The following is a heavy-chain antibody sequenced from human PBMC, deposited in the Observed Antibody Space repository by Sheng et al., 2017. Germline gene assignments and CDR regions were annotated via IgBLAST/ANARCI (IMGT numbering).Heavy chain of an antibody. CDR3: ARDLYSSGWYVLDH. Sequence: EVQLVESGGGLVQPGGSLRISCAVSGLTVSDNYMTWVRQAPGKGLEWVSIIYPGESTYYAKSVEGRFTFSRDDSKGILYLQMNNLRAEDTAIYYCARDLYSSGWYVLDHWGQGTLVTVS. D-gene: IGHD6-19*01. CDR2: IYPGEST. V-gene: IGHV3-66*02. CDR1: GLTVSDNY. J-gene: IGHJ4*02.